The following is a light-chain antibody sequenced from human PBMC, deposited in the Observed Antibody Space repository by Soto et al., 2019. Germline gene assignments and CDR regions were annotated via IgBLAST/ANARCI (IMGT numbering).Light chain of an antibody. V-gene: IGLV2-14*01. CDR2: KVT. J-gene: IGLJ1*01. CDR3: ASSTSDSLYV. CDR1: SSDVGGNKY. Sequence: QSVLTQPASVSGSPGQSITISCTGTSSDVGGNKYVSWYQQYPGKVPKLLINKVTNRPSGVSYRFSGSKSGNTASLTISALLAEDEADYFCASSTSDSLYVFGTGTKVTAL.